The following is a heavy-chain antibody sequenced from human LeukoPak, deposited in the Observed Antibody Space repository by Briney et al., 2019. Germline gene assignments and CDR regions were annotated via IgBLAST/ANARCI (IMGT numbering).Heavy chain of an antibody. D-gene: IGHD2-15*01. J-gene: IGHJ4*02. Sequence: ASVKVSCKXSGYTFTGYYMHWVRQAPGQGLEWMGWINPNSGGTKYAQNFQGRVTMTSDASISTAYMELSSLRSDDTAVYYCASRPDQHLLYYFDYWGQGALVTVSS. V-gene: IGHV1-2*02. CDR1: GYTFTGYY. CDR2: INPNSGGT. CDR3: ASRPDQHLLYYFDY.